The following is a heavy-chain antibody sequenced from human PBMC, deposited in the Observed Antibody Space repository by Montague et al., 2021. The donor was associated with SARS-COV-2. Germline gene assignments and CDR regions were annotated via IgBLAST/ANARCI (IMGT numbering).Heavy chain of an antibody. J-gene: IGHJ6*02. CDR3: ARVIVVGYYGMDV. Sequence: SLRLSCAASGFTFSSYAMHWVRQAPSKGLEWVAVISYDGSNKYYADSVKGRFTISRDNSKNTLYLQMNSLRAEDTAVYYCARVIVVGYYGMDVWGQGTTVTVSS. V-gene: IGHV3-30-3*01. D-gene: IGHD3-22*01. CDR2: ISYDGSNK. CDR1: GFTFSSYA.